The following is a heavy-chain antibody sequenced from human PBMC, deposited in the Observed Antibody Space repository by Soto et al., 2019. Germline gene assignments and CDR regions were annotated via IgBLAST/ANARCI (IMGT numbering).Heavy chain of an antibody. CDR2: TSYTGNT. CDR1: GGSITSYH. V-gene: IGHV4-59*12. Sequence: SETLSLTCIVSGGSITSYHWSWIRQFPGKGLEWIAYTSYTGNTNYNPSLQSRVTISMDTSKNQFSLKLSSVTAADTAVYYCARVGGNSPWYYYYGMDVWGQGTTVTVSS. D-gene: IGHD2-21*02. J-gene: IGHJ6*02. CDR3: ARVGGNSPWYYYYGMDV.